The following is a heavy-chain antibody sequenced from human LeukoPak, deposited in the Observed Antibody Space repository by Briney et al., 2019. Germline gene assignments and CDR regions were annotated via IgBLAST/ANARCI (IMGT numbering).Heavy chain of an antibody. CDR3: ARAGEGNGYYYYYMDV. Sequence: GASVEVSCKASGDTFTSYGISWVRHAPGQGLEWMGWISAYNGNTNYAQKLQGRVTMTTDTSTSTAYMELSSLRSEDTAVYYCARAGEGNGYYYYYMDVWGKGTTVTVSS. CDR1: GDTFTSYG. CDR2: ISAYNGNT. V-gene: IGHV1-18*01. J-gene: IGHJ6*03. D-gene: IGHD2-8*01.